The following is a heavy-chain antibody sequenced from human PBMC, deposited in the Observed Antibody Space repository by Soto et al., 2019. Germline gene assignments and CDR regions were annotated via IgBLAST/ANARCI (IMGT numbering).Heavy chain of an antibody. CDR2: ISGSGGST. J-gene: IGHJ5*02. CDR3: AKESAGSGGSSYSGWFDP. D-gene: IGHD2-15*01. CDR1: GFTFSSYA. Sequence: EVQLLESGGGLVQPGGSLRLSCAASGFTFSSYAMSWVRQAPGKGLEWVSAISGSGGSTYYADSVKGRFTISRDNSKNTLYLQMNSLRAEDTAVHYCAKESAGSGGSSYSGWFDPWGQGTLVTVSS. V-gene: IGHV3-23*01.